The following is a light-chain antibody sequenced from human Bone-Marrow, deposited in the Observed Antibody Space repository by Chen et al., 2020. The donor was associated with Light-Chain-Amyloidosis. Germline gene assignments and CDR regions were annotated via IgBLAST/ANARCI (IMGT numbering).Light chain of an antibody. CDR2: TLS. CDR1: QSLLDSDDGNTY. J-gene: IGKJ2*01. Sequence: DIVMTQTPLSPPVTPGEPASISCRSSQSLLDSDDGNTYVDWYLQKPGQSPQLVIYTLSYRAPGVPDRFSGSGSGTDFTLKISRVEAEDVGVYYCMQRMEFPYTFGQGNKLQIK. V-gene: IGKV2-40*01. CDR3: MQRMEFPYT.